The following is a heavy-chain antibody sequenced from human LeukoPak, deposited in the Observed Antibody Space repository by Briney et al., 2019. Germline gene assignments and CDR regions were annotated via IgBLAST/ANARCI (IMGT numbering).Heavy chain of an antibody. CDR2: INHSGST. D-gene: IGHD6-13*01. Sequence: SETLSLTCAVYGGSFSGYYWSWLRQPPGKGLEWIGEINHSGSTNYNPSLKSRVTISVDTSKNQFSLKLSSVTAADTAVYYCARTQQQLVRYYYYMDVWGKGTTVTVSS. CDR3: ARTQQQLVRYYYYMDV. CDR1: GGSFSGYY. J-gene: IGHJ6*03. V-gene: IGHV4-34*01.